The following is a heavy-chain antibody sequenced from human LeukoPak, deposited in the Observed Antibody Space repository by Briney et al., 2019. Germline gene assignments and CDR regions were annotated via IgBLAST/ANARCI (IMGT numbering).Heavy chain of an antibody. V-gene: IGHV1-18*01. J-gene: IGHJ5*02. CDR1: GYTFTIYG. CDR2: ISAYNGNT. CDR3: ARVRGCGSSFPAWFDP. D-gene: IGHD2-15*01. Sequence: ASVTVSCTASGYTFTIYGISWVRQAPGQGLEWMGWISAYNGNTNYAQKLQGRVTMTTDTSTSTAYMELRSLRSDDTAVYYCARVRGCGSSFPAWFDPWGQGTLVTVSS.